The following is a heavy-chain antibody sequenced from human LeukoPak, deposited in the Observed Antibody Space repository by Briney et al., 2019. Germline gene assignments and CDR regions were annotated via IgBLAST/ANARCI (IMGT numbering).Heavy chain of an antibody. J-gene: IGHJ3*02. D-gene: IGHD4-17*01. CDR1: GGSFKNYY. CDR3: ARVEHDYGDPGDTFDI. CDR2: IYTSGST. Sequence: PSETLSLTCTVSGGSFKNYYWSWIRQPAGKGLEWIGRIYTSGSTNCNPSLKSRVTMSVDTSKNQFSLKLSSVTAADTAVYYCARVEHDYGDPGDTFDIWGQGTMVTVSS. V-gene: IGHV4-4*07.